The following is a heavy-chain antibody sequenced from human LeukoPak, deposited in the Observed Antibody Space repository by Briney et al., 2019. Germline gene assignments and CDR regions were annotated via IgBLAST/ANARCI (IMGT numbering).Heavy chain of an antibody. Sequence: ETLSLTCTVSGGSISSSSYSWGWVRQAPGKGLEWVSSISSSSSYIYYADSVKGRFTISRDNAKNSLYLQMNSLRAEDTAVYYCARDAYGRYWGQGTLVTVSS. CDR1: GGSISSSSYS. V-gene: IGHV3-21*01. CDR2: ISSSSSYI. CDR3: ARDAYGRY. D-gene: IGHD4-17*01. J-gene: IGHJ4*02.